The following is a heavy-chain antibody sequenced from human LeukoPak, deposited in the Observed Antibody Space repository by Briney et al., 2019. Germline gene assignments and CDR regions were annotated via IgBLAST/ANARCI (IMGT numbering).Heavy chain of an antibody. CDR3: ARLSYDILTGYCFDY. J-gene: IGHJ4*02. D-gene: IGHD3-9*01. V-gene: IGHV4-34*01. Sequence: SETLSLTCAVYGGSFSGYYWSWIRQPPGKGLEWIGEINHSGSTNYNPSLKSRVTISADTSKNQFSLKLSSVTAADTVVYYCARLSYDILTGYCFDYWGQGTLVTVSS. CDR2: INHSGST. CDR1: GGSFSGYY.